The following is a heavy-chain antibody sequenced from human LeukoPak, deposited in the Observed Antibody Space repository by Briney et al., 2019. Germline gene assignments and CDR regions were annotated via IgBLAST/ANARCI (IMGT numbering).Heavy chain of an antibody. CDR1: GGSISSYY. Sequence: PSETLPLTCTVSGGSISSYYWSWVRQPPGKGLEWIGYIYYTGSTNYNPSLKSRVTISVDTSKNQLSLKLNSVTAADTAVYYCARIEYSPSPRRHMHVWGKGTTVTVSS. D-gene: IGHD2/OR15-2a*01. V-gene: IGHV4-59*01. CDR3: ARIEYSPSPRRHMHV. J-gene: IGHJ6*03. CDR2: IYYTGST.